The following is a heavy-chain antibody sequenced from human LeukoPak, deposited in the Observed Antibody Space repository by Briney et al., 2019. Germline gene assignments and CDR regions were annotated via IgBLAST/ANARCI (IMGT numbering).Heavy chain of an antibody. V-gene: IGHV4-59*01. D-gene: IGHD6-19*01. CDR1: GGSISSYY. CDR2: IYYSGST. Sequence: SETLSLNCTVSGGSISSYYWSRIRQPPGKGLEWIGYIYYSGSTNYNPSLKSRVTISVDTSKNQFSLKLSSVTAADTAVYYCASGGWYGVAGMDVWGQGTTVTVSS. J-gene: IGHJ6*02. CDR3: ASGGWYGVAGMDV.